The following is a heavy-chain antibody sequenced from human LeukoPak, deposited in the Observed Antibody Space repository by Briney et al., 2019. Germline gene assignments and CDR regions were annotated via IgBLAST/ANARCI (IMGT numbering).Heavy chain of an antibody. CDR3: ASFPLGYMDV. CDR2: VIHSGST. V-gene: IGHV4-34*12. Sequence: PSETLSLTCAVYGGSFSGYYWSWIRQPPGRGLEWIGQVIHSGSTNYDPSLKSRVTISVDTSKNQFSLKLSSVTAADTAVYYCASFPLGYMDVWGKGTTVTVSS. CDR1: GGSFSGYY. J-gene: IGHJ6*03.